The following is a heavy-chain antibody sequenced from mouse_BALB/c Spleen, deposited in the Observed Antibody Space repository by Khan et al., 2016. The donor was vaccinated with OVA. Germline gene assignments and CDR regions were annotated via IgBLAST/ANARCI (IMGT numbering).Heavy chain of an antibody. CDR2: IFPGSGST. Sequence: QVQLQQSGGDLMKPGASVKISCKATGYTFSSYWIEWVKQRPGHGLEWIGQIFPGSGSTTYNEKFKGKATFTADTSSNTAYMQLSSLTSEDSAVYYCARGGYVGFAYWGQGTLVTVSA. J-gene: IGHJ3*01. CDR1: GYTFSSYW. CDR3: ARGGYVGFAY. D-gene: IGHD2-2*01. V-gene: IGHV1-9*01.